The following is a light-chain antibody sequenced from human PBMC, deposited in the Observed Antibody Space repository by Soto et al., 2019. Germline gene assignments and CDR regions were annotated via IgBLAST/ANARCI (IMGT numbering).Light chain of an antibody. Sequence: QSVLTQPASVSGSPGQSITISCTGTSSDVGGYNYVSWYQQRPGKAPKLMIYDVSNRPSGVSNRFSGSKSGNTASLTISGLQAEDEADYYCSSYTSSSTLLFGGGTKLTVL. CDR3: SSYTSSSTLL. CDR1: SSDVGGYNY. CDR2: DVS. J-gene: IGLJ2*01. V-gene: IGLV2-14*01.